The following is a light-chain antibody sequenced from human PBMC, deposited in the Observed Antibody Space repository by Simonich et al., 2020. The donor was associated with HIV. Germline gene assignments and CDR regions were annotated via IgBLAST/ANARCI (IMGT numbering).Light chain of an antibody. CDR3: QQCHTHPHT. J-gene: IGKJ2*01. CDR1: QSVLYSSNNKNY. CDR2: WAS. Sequence: DIVMNQSPDSLAVSLGERATINCKSSQSVLYSSNNKNYLTWYRQKPGQPPKLLMYWASTRESGVPDRFSGSGSGTDFTLTISSLQAEDVAVYFCQQCHTHPHTFGQGTKLEIK. V-gene: IGKV4-1*01.